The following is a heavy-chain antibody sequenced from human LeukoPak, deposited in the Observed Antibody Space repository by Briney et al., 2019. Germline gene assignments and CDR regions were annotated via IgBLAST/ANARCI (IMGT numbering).Heavy chain of an antibody. V-gene: IGHV3-23*01. D-gene: IGHD4-17*01. Sequence: QPGRSLRLSCAASGFTFSNYAISWVRQAPGKGLEWVSDISGSGGSTYYADSVKGRFTISRDNSKNTLYLQMNSLRAEDTAVYYCAMGERRLSHFDYWGQGTLVTVSS. CDR3: AMGERRLSHFDY. CDR1: GFTFSNYA. CDR2: ISGSGGST. J-gene: IGHJ4*02.